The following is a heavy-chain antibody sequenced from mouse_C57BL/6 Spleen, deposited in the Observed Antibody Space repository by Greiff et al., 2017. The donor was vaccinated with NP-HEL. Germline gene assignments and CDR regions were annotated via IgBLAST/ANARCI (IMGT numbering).Heavy chain of an antibody. J-gene: IGHJ3*01. Sequence: EVKLQESGPGLVKPSQSLSLTCSVTGYSITSGYYWNWIRQFPGNKLEWMGYISYDGSNNYNPSLKNRISITRDTSKNQFFLKLNSVTTEDTATYYCARGYSPSWFAYWGQGTLVTVSA. CDR3: ARGYSPSWFAY. D-gene: IGHD2-12*01. CDR1: GYSITSGYY. V-gene: IGHV3-6*01. CDR2: ISYDGSN.